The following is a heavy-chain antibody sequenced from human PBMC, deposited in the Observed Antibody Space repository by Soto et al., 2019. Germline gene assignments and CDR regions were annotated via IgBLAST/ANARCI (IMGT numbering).Heavy chain of an antibody. V-gene: IGHV1-2*04. CDR1: GSTFTGYY. CDR2: INPNSGGT. D-gene: IGHD3-16*01. CDR3: ARMMKSGKHWFDT. Sequence: ASLKVSGKAAGSTFTGYYMQCGRHATGQGLEWMGWINPNSGGTNYAQKFQGWVTMTRDTSISTAYMELSRLRSDDTAVYSCARMMKSGKHWFDTWGQGTLVTVSS. J-gene: IGHJ5*02.